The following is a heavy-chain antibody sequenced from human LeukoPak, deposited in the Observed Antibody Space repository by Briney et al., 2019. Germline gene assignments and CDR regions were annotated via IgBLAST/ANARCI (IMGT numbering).Heavy chain of an antibody. CDR2: IYPGDSDT. CDR3: ARHDFYDILTQDY. V-gene: IGHV5-51*01. CDR1: GYRFTSYW. D-gene: IGHD3-9*01. J-gene: IGHJ4*02. Sequence: GESLKIPCKGSGYRFTSYWIGWVRQMPGKGLEWMGIIYPGDSDTRYSPSFQGQVTLSDDKSISTADLQWSRLKASDTALYYCARHDFYDILTQDYWGQGTLVTVSS.